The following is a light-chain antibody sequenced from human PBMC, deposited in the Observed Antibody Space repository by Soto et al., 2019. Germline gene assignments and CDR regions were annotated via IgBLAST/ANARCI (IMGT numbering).Light chain of an antibody. V-gene: IGKV2-30*01. CDR1: QSLVYGDGSAY. Sequence: DIVMTQSPLSLSVTLGQPASVSWRSSQSLVYGDGSAYLNWFQQRPGQPPRRLIYKVSNRDYGVPDRLSGSGSGSDFTLKISRVEAEDVGVYYSMQGTHXQWTSGQGPKV. CDR3: MQGTHXQWT. CDR2: KVS. J-gene: IGKJ1*01.